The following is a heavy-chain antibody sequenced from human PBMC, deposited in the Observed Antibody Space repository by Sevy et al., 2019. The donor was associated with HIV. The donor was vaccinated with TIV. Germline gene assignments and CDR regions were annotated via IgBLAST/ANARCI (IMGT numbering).Heavy chain of an antibody. CDR3: ARSAVGQLTLRLDP. Sequence: KQSQTLSLTCIVSGGSIGSVGYYWSWIRQHPGKGLEWIGYIYDNGRTYYNLSLKSRVTISEDTSKNQFSLKLNSVTAAGTAVYFCARSAVGQLTLRLDPWGHGILVTVSS. D-gene: IGHD6-13*01. CDR1: GGSIGSVGYY. J-gene: IGHJ5*02. CDR2: IYDNGRT. V-gene: IGHV4-31*02.